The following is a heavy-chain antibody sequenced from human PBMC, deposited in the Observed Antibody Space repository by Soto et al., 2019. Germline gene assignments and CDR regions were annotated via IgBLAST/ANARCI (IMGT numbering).Heavy chain of an antibody. CDR2: ISSSGSTI. D-gene: IGHD6-13*01. J-gene: IGHJ4*02. V-gene: IGHV3-48*03. Sequence: GGSLRLSCAASGFTFSSYEMNWVRQAPGKGLEWVSYISSSGSTIYYADSVKGRFTISRDNSKNTLYLQMNSLRAEDTAVYYCAKDRIRYSSSWYPLDYWGQGTLVT. CDR3: AKDRIRYSSSWYPLDY. CDR1: GFTFSSYE.